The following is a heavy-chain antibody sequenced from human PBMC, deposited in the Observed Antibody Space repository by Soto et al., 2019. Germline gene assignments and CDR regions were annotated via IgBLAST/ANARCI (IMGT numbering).Heavy chain of an antibody. D-gene: IGHD6-13*01. J-gene: IGHJ4*02. CDR1: GFTFSSYA. V-gene: IGHV3-23*01. CDR2: ISGSGGST. Sequence: GGSLRLSCAASGFTFSSYAMSWGRQAPGKGLEWASAISGSGGSTYYADSVKGRFTISRDNSKNTLYLQMNSLRAEDTAVYYCAISSSWYPSGIWGQGTLVTVSS. CDR3: AISSSWYPSGI.